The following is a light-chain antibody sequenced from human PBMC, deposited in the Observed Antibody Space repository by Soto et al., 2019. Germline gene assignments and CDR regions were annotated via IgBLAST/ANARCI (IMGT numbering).Light chain of an antibody. Sequence: DIQLTQSTSSLTASIGDRVTITCRASQGIATWLAWYQQQPEKSPKSLIYEASKLQNGVPSRFNGSGSGTDFTLTIASLQPADVATYFCQQYNTYPLTFGGGTRVEI. CDR2: EAS. CDR1: QGIATW. CDR3: QQYNTYPLT. V-gene: IGKV1D-16*01. J-gene: IGKJ4*01.